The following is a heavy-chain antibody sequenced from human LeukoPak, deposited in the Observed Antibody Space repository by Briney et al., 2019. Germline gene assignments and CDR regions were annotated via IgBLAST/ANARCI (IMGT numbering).Heavy chain of an antibody. D-gene: IGHD3-9*01. CDR3: ATVGILTGYSPGIFDY. J-gene: IGHJ4*02. CDR2: IYSGGST. Sequence: GGSLRLSCAASGFTFSSYSMNWVRQAPGKGLEWVSVIYSGGSTYYADPVKGRFTISRDNSKNTLYLQMNSLRAEDTAVYYCATVGILTGYSPGIFDYWGQGTLVTVSS. CDR1: GFTFSSYS. V-gene: IGHV3-53*01.